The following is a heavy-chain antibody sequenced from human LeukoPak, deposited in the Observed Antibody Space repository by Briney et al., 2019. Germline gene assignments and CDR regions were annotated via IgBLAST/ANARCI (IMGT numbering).Heavy chain of an antibody. CDR2: IYSGGST. D-gene: IGHD3-22*01. Sequence: GGSLRLSCAASGFTVSSNYMSWVRQAPGKGLEWVSVIYSGGSTYYADSVKGRFTISRDNAKNSLYLQMNSLRAEDTAVYYCARDGDYYDSSGYNPFDYWGQGTLVTVSS. CDR3: ARDGDYYDSSGYNPFDY. V-gene: IGHV3-66*01. J-gene: IGHJ4*02. CDR1: GFTVSSNY.